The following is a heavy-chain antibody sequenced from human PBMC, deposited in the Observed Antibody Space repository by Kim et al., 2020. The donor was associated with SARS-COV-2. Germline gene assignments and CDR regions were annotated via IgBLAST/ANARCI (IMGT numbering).Heavy chain of an antibody. Sequence: GGSLRLSCLASGFSVGSDYMAWVRQSPGKGLEWVSVMIRGNKTFYSDAVRGRFTISRDISKNTVYLQMNSLRDEDTAVYYCGRDNAISQRWQGFLDRWG. CDR3: GRDNAISQRWQGFLDR. CDR2: MIRGNKT. V-gene: IGHV3-66*01. J-gene: IGHJ6*01. CDR1: GFSVGSDY. D-gene: IGHD2-15*01.